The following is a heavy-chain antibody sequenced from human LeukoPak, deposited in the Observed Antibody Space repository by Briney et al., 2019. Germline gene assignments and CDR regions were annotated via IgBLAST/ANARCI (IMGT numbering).Heavy chain of an antibody. CDR3: ARDYYDTSGYFGSSW. V-gene: IGHV3-21*01. CDR2: ITSSNSDT. D-gene: IGHD3-22*01. CDR1: GFAFSSYS. J-gene: IGHJ3*01. Sequence: PGGSLRLSCAASGFAFSSYSMNWVRKAPGKGLEWVSSITSSNSDTYYADSVRGRFTISRDNAKNSLFLQVNSLRAKDTAVYYCARDYYDTSGYFGSSWWGQGTMVTVSS.